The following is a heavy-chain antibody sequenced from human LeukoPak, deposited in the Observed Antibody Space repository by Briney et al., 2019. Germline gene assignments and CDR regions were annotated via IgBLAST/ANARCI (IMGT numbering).Heavy chain of an antibody. Sequence: KTGGSLRLSCAASGFTLITYTMSSVRQAPGKGLEWVSSISSSSTYIYYADSVKGRFTISRDNAKNSLYLQMSSLRAEDTAVYYCARVIGDYAYFDYWGQGTLVTVSS. CDR2: ISSSSTYI. CDR1: GFTLITYT. D-gene: IGHD4-17*01. J-gene: IGHJ4*02. CDR3: ARVIGDYAYFDY. V-gene: IGHV3-21*01.